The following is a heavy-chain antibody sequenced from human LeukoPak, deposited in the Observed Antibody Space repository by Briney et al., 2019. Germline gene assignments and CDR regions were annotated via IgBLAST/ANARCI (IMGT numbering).Heavy chain of an antibody. CDR2: IYHSGST. CDR3: ARVVAAATYHFDY. V-gene: IGHV4-38-2*02. D-gene: IGHD6-13*01. J-gene: IGHJ4*02. Sequence: ASETLSLTCTVSGYSISSGYYWGWIRQPPGKGLEWIGSIYHSGSTYYNPSLKSRVTISVDTSKNQFSLKLSSVTAADTAVYFCARVVAAATYHFDYWGQGTLVTVSS. CDR1: GYSISSGYY.